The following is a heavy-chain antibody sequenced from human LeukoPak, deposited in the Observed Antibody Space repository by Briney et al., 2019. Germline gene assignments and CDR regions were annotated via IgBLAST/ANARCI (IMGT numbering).Heavy chain of an antibody. CDR3: ARDSGWFRFDY. D-gene: IGHD6-13*01. Sequence: GGSLRLSCAASGFTFSSYAMSWVRQAPGKGLEWVSAISGSGGRTYYADSVKGRFTISRDNAKNTLYLQMSSLRAEDTAVYYCARDSGWFRFDYWGQGTLATVSS. V-gene: IGHV3-23*01. J-gene: IGHJ4*02. CDR2: ISGSGGRT. CDR1: GFTFSSYA.